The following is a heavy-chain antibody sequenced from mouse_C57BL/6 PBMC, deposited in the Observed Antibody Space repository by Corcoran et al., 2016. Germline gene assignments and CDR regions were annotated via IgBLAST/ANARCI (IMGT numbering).Heavy chain of an antibody. CDR3: ARGAPTQAPGAMDY. J-gene: IGHJ4*01. D-gene: IGHD3-2*02. CDR1: GYTFTTYG. CDR2: INTYSGVP. Sequence: QIQLVQSGPELKKPGETVKISCKASGYTFTTYGMSWVKQAPGKGLKWMGWINTYSGVPTYADDFKGRFAFSLETSASTAYLQINNLKNEDTATYFCARGAPTQAPGAMDYWGQGPSVTFSS. V-gene: IGHV9-3*01.